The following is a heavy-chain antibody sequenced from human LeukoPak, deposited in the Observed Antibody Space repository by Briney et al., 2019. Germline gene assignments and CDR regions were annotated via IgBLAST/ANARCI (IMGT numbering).Heavy chain of an antibody. D-gene: IGHD2-15*01. Sequence: GGSLRLSCAASGFTFSSYEMNWVRQAPGKGLEWVSYISSSGSTIYYADSVKGRFTISRDNAKNSLYLQMNSLRAEDTAVYYCARDCGGGSCYGPYDAFDIWCQRAMVTVSS. CDR3: ARDCGGGSCYGPYDAFDI. V-gene: IGHV3-48*03. CDR2: ISSSGSTI. CDR1: GFTFSSYE. J-gene: IGHJ3*02.